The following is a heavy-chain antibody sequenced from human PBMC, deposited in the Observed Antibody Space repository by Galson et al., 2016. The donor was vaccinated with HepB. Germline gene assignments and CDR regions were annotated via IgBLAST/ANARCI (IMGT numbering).Heavy chain of an antibody. D-gene: IGHD1-1*01. J-gene: IGHJ4*02. V-gene: IGHV5-51*01. CDR2: IYPGDSDA. CDR1: GYTFTSYW. Sequence: QSGAEVKKPGESLKISCQASGYTFTSYWIAWVRQMPGKGLECMGIIYPGDSDARYNPSFQGHVTISADKSFTTAYLQWSSLRASDTAVYFCARAFSHYTITGTGTYFDFWGQGALVTVSS. CDR3: ARAFSHYTITGTGTYFDF.